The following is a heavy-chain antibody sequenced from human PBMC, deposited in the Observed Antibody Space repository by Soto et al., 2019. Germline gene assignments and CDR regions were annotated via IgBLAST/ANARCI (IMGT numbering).Heavy chain of an antibody. CDR1: GYSFTSYW. CDR2: IYPGDSDT. Sequence: GESLKISCKGSGYSFTSYWIGWVRQMPGKGLEWMGIIYPGDSDTRYSPSFQGQVTISADKSISTAYLQWSSLKASDTAMYYCARVPGDSQDPGYYYGMDVWGQGTTVTVSS. CDR3: ARVPGDSQDPGYYYGMDV. J-gene: IGHJ6*02. V-gene: IGHV5-51*01. D-gene: IGHD7-27*01.